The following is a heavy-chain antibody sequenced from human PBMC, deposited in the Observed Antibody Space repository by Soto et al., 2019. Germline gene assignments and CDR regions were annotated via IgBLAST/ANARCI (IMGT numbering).Heavy chain of an antibody. CDR1: GFKFGSNA. V-gene: IGHV3-23*01. CDR2: ISDKGFGT. J-gene: IGHJ6*01. Sequence: EVQLLESGGGLVQPGGSLRLSCAASGFKFGSNALTWVRQAPGKGLEWVAGISDKGFGTYYADSVRGRFTISRDNVNNTVYLQMNSLRAEDTAVYYCAREQYTVYGVVIRGSAMDVWGRGTTVTVSS. D-gene: IGHD3-3*01. CDR3: AREQYTVYGVVIRGSAMDV.